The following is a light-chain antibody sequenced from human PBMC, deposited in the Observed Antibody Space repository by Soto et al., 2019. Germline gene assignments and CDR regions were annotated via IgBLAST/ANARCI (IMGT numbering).Light chain of an antibody. CDR1: QDISNY. CDR3: QQCDNLPWT. V-gene: IGKV1-33*01. J-gene: IGKJ1*01. Sequence: DIQMTQSPSSLSAYVGDIVTITCQASQDISNYLKWYQQKPGKAPKLLIYDASNFETGVPSRFSVGRSGTDFTFTITSLQPEVIATCYCQQCDNLPWTFGQGTKVEMK. CDR2: DAS.